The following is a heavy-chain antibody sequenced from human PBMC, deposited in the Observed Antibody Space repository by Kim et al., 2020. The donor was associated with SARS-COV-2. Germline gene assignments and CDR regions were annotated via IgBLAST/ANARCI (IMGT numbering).Heavy chain of an antibody. CDR2: IYYSGST. D-gene: IGHD3-3*01. CDR3: ARHGGIWFDY. CDR1: GGSISSYY. Sequence: SETLSLTCTVSGGSISSYYWSWIRQPPGKGLEWIGYIYYSGSTNYNPSLKSRVTISVDTSKNQFSLKLSSVTAADTAVYYCARHGGIWFDYWGQGTLVTVSS. J-gene: IGHJ4*02. V-gene: IGHV4-59*08.